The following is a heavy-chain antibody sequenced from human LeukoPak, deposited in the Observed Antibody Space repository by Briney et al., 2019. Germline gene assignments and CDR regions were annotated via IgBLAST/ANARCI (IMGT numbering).Heavy chain of an antibody. V-gene: IGHV5-51*01. Sequence: GDSLKISCQDSGYSFTDYWIGWVRQMPGKGLEWMGIIYPGDSDTRYSPSFQGQVTISADKSISTAYLQWSSLKASDTATYCCARLLHPSTAMAFNYWGQGTLVTVSS. D-gene: IGHD5-18*01. CDR1: GYSFTDYW. J-gene: IGHJ4*02. CDR2: IYPGDSDT. CDR3: ARLLHPSTAMAFNY.